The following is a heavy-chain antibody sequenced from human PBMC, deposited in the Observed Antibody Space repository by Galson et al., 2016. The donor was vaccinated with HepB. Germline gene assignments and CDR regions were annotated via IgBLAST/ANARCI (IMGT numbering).Heavy chain of an antibody. V-gene: IGHV3-23*01. CDR2: ISSNGATT. Sequence: SLRLSCAVSGFTFSDYAMSWVRQAPGKGLVWVSPISSNGATTYHADSVKGRFTISRDNSKSTLYLQMNSLRVEDTAVYYCAKAHPSPTATGGFWGQGTLVIVCS. CDR3: AKAHPSPTATGGF. J-gene: IGHJ4*02. D-gene: IGHD7-27*01. CDR1: GFTFSDYA.